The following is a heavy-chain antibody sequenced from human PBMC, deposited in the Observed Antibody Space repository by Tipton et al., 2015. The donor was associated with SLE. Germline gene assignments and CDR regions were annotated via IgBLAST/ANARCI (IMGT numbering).Heavy chain of an antibody. CDR2: ISYSGST. CDR1: GDTISDHY. V-gene: IGHV4-59*08. J-gene: IGHJ6*03. D-gene: IGHD3-10*01. Sequence: TLSLTCTVSGDTISDHYWSWIRQPPGKGLEWIGYISYSGSTNYSPSLKSRVTISVDTSKNQFSLKLTSVTAADTAVYYCARTEVRGVIAMDVWGKGTTVTVSS. CDR3: ARTEVRGVIAMDV.